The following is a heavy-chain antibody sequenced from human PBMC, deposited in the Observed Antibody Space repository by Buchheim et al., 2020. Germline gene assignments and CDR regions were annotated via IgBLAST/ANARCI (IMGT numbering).Heavy chain of an antibody. CDR2: VYGDDTR. J-gene: IGHJ4*02. Sequence: QITLKESGPTLVKPTQTLTLTCTFSGFSLTSSGVGVGWIRQPPGKALEWLALVYGDDTRRYRPFLKSSLTITKEASKNQVVLRMTNLDPVDTGTYYCATLDRLAAASFDHWGQGT. V-gene: IGHV2-5*02. CDR3: ATLDRLAAASFDH. D-gene: IGHD6-13*01. CDR1: GFSLTSSGVG.